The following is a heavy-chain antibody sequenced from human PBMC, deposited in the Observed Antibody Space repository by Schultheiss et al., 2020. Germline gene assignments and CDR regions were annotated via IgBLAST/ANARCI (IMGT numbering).Heavy chain of an antibody. CDR1: GGSFSGYY. V-gene: IGHV4-59*01. J-gene: IGHJ6*03. Sequence: SQTLSLTCAVYGGSFSGYYWSWIRQPPGKGLEWIGYIYYSGSTNYNPSLKSRVTISVDTSKNQFSLKLSSVTAADTAVYYCATSGSYDYYYYYMDVWGKGTTVTVSS. CDR2: IYYSGST. D-gene: IGHD1-26*01. CDR3: ATSGSYDYYYYYMDV.